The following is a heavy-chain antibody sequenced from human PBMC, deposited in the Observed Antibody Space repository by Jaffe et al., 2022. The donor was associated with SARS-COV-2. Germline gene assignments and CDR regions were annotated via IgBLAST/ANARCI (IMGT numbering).Heavy chain of an antibody. Sequence: EVQLVESGGGLVQPGGSLRLSCSASGFTFSSYAMHWVRQAPGKGLEYVSAISSNGGSTYYADSVKGRFTISRDNSKNTLYLQMSSLRAEDTAVYYCVKDLAPVPFLSGDFWSGWDYWGQGTLVTVSS. V-gene: IGHV3-64D*09. CDR2: ISSNGGST. J-gene: IGHJ4*02. CDR3: VKDLAPVPFLSGDFWSGWDY. D-gene: IGHD3-3*01. CDR1: GFTFSSYA.